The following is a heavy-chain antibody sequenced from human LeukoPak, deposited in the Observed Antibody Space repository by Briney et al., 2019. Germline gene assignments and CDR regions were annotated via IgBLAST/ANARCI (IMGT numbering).Heavy chain of an antibody. CDR1: GFTFSTYI. V-gene: IGHV3-30*04. CDR2: ISYDGAIK. J-gene: IGHJ4*02. D-gene: IGHD6-13*01. Sequence: PGGSLRLSCAASGFTFSTYIMHWVRQAPGKGLEWVAVISYDGAIKYYADSVKGRFTISRDNSKNTLYLQMNTRRGEDTAVYYCARGDTGSRWPNFDYWGQGTLVTVSS. CDR3: ARGDTGSRWPNFDY.